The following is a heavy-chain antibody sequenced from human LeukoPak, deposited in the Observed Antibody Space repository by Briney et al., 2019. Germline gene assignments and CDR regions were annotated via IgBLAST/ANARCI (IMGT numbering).Heavy chain of an antibody. Sequence: GASVKVSCKTSGYTFTKYGISWVRQAPGQGPEWMGWISAYDGNTIYAQKLQHRLTLTTNTSTDTAHMELRSLRSDDTAVYFCARARGDRSGYYRYWGQGTLVTVSS. D-gene: IGHD3-22*01. CDR2: ISAYDGNT. CDR3: ARARGDRSGYYRY. CDR1: GYTFTKYG. J-gene: IGHJ4*02. V-gene: IGHV1-18*01.